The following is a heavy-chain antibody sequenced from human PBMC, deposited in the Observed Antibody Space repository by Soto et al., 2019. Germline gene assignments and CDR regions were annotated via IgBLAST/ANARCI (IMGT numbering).Heavy chain of an antibody. V-gene: IGHV3-30-3*01. CDR2: ISYDGSNK. D-gene: IGHD3-10*01. Sequence: GGSLRLSCAASGFTFSSYAMNWVRQAPGKGLEWVAVISYDGSNKYYADSGKGRFTISRDKSKNTLYLQMNSLRAEDTAVYYCAHLLPYYYGSGSYSRFDYWGQGTLVTVSS. CDR3: AHLLPYYYGSGSYSRFDY. J-gene: IGHJ4*02. CDR1: GFTFSSYA.